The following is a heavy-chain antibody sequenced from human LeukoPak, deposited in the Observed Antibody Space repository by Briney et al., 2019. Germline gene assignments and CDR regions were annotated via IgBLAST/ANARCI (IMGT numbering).Heavy chain of an antibody. CDR3: ASAGGFGGYDLGPIDYYYDGMDV. J-gene: IGHJ6*02. CDR1: GFTFSSYG. Sequence: GGSLRLSCAASGFTFSSYGMHWVRQAPGKGLEWVAVIWYDGSNKYYPDSVKGRFTISRDNSKNTLYLKINSLSAEDTAVYYCASAGGFGGYDLGPIDYYYDGMDVWGQGTTVTVSS. V-gene: IGHV3-33*01. CDR2: IWYDGSNK. D-gene: IGHD5-12*01.